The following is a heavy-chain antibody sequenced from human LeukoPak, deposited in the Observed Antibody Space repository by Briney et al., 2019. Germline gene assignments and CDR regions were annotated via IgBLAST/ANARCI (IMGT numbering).Heavy chain of an antibody. Sequence: ASVKVSCKASGYTFTSYYMHWVRQAPGQGLEWMGIINPSGGSTSYAQKFQGRVTMTRDMSTSTVYMELSSLRSEDTAVYYCAREGYYYGSGTAFDIWGQGTMVTVSS. CDR1: GYTFTSYY. D-gene: IGHD3-10*01. V-gene: IGHV1-46*01. J-gene: IGHJ3*02. CDR3: AREGYYYGSGTAFDI. CDR2: INPSGGST.